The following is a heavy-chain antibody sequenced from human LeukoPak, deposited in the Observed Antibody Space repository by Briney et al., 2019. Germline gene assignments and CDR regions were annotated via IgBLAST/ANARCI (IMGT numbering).Heavy chain of an antibody. CDR3: ARGAVTNDY. Sequence: GRSLRLSCAASGFTFSSYWKSWVRQAPGKGLEWVANIKQDGSEKYYVDSVKGRFTISRDNAKNSLYLQMNSLRAEDTAVYYCARGAVTNDYWGQGTLVTVSS. V-gene: IGHV3-7*03. J-gene: IGHJ4*02. CDR1: GFTFSSYW. D-gene: IGHD4-17*01. CDR2: IKQDGSEK.